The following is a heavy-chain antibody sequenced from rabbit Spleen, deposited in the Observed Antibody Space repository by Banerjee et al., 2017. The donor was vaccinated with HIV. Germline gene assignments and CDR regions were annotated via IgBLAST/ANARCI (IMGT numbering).Heavy chain of an antibody. V-gene: IGHV1S45*01. J-gene: IGHJ6*01. D-gene: IGHD1-1*01. CDR3: ARDTSSSFSSYGMDL. Sequence: QEQLVESGGGLVQPEGSLTLTCTASGFSFSSTHYMCWVRQAPGKGLEWIGCIYAGDDATTYYATWAKGRFTCSKTSSTTVTLQMTRLTAADTATYFCARDTSSSFSSYGMDLWGPGTLVTVS. CDR2: IYAGDDATT. CDR1: GFSFSSTHY.